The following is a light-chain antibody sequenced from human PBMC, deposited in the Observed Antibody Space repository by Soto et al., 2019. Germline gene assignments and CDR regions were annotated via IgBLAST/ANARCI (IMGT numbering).Light chain of an antibody. J-gene: IGKJ4*01. CDR2: DAS. Sequence: EIVMTQSPATMSVSPGDRATLSCRASQSVSSNLAWYQQKPGQAPRLLIYDASTRATGIPPRFSGSGSGTEFTLTISSLQSEDFAVYYCQHYNNWLALTFGGGTKVDIK. CDR3: QHYNNWLALT. V-gene: IGKV3-15*01. CDR1: QSVSSN.